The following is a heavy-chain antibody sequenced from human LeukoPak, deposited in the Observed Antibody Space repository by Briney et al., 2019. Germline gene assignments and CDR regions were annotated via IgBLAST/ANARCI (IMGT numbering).Heavy chain of an antibody. V-gene: IGHV4-59*01. CDR2: IYYSGST. J-gene: IGHJ4*02. CDR3: AGYGGDWYPES. D-gene: IGHD6-19*01. CDR1: GGSISSYY. Sequence: PSETLSLTCTVSGGSISSYYWSWIRQPPGKGLEWIGYIYYSGSTNYNPSLKSQVTISVDTSKNQFSLKLSSVTAADTAVYYCAGYGGDWYPESWGQGTLVTISS.